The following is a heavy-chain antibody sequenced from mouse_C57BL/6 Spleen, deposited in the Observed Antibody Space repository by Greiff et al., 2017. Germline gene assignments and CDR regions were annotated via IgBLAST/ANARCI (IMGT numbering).Heavy chain of an antibody. D-gene: IGHD2-5*01. Sequence: DVMLVESGGGLVQPGGSMKLSCVASGFTFSNYWMNWVRQSPEKGLEWVAQIRLKSDNYATHYAESVKGRFTISRDDSKSSVYLQMNNLRAEDTGIYYCTGAYYSNYGLFDYWGQGTTLTVSS. CDR3: TGAYYSNYGLFDY. CDR1: GFTFSNYW. CDR2: IRLKSDNYAT. J-gene: IGHJ2*01. V-gene: IGHV6-3*01.